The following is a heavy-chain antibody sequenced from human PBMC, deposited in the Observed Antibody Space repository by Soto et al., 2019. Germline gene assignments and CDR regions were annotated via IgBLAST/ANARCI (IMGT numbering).Heavy chain of an antibody. Sequence: SVKVSCTASGGTFSSYAISWVRQAPGQGLEWMGGIIPIFGTANYAQKLQGRVTITADESTSTAYMELSSLRSEDTAVYYCARGRKATVDITWSAPWGQGTLVPVSS. CDR2: IIPIFGTA. D-gene: IGHD3-22*01. V-gene: IGHV1-69*13. CDR1: GGTFSSYA. J-gene: IGHJ5*02. CDR3: ARGRKATVDITWSAP.